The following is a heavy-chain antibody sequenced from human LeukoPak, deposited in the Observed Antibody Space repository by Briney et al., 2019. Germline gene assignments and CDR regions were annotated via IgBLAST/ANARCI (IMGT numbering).Heavy chain of an antibody. Sequence: SETLSLTCTVSGGSISSYYWSWIRRPPGKGLEWIGCIYYSGSTNYNPSLRSRVTMSVDTSKNQFSLKLSSVTAADTAVYYCARTILTGPFDYWGQGTLVTVSS. CDR3: ARTILTGPFDY. J-gene: IGHJ4*02. CDR2: IYYSGST. CDR1: GGSISSYY. V-gene: IGHV4-59*01. D-gene: IGHD3-9*01.